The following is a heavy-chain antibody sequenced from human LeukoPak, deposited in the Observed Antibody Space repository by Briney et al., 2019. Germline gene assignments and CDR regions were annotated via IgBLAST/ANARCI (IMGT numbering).Heavy chain of an antibody. Sequence: GGSLRLSCAASGFTFSSYAMSWVRQAPGKGLEWVSAISGSGGSTYYADSVKGRFTLSRDNSKNTLYLQMNSLRAEDTAVYYCAKVRYYYDSSGYQPYYFDYWGQGTLVTVSS. CDR2: ISGSGGST. J-gene: IGHJ4*02. CDR1: GFTFSSYA. CDR3: AKVRYYYDSSGYQPYYFDY. V-gene: IGHV3-23*01. D-gene: IGHD3-22*01.